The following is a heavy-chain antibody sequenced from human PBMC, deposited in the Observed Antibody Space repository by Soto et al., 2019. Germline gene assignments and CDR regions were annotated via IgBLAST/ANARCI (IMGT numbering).Heavy chain of an antibody. J-gene: IGHJ4*02. V-gene: IGHV3-33*01. CDR2: IWYDGGNK. CDR3: ARDGDVNTGFGKDY. Sequence: QVQLVESGGGVVQPGRSLRLSCAASGFTFSNYGMHWVRQAPGKGLEWVAFIWYDGGNKYYAESVKGRFTISRDNSKNTLYMQMHSLRAEDTAVYYCARDGDVNTGFGKDYWGQGTLVTVSS. CDR1: GFTFSNYG. D-gene: IGHD3-16*01.